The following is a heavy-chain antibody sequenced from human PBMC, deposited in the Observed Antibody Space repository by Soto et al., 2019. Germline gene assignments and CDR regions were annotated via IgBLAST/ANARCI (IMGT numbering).Heavy chain of an antibody. V-gene: IGHV3-30-3*01. J-gene: IGHJ4*02. CDR1: GFTFSSYA. Sequence: QVQLVESGGGVVQPGRSLRLSCAASGFTFSSYAMHWVRQAPGKGLEWVAVISYDGSNKYYADSVKGRFTISRDNSKNTLYLQMNSLRAEDTAVYYCARGPGRYRGSYYGNYFDYWGQGTLVTVSS. CDR3: ARGPGRYRGSYYGNYFDY. CDR2: ISYDGSNK. D-gene: IGHD1-26*01.